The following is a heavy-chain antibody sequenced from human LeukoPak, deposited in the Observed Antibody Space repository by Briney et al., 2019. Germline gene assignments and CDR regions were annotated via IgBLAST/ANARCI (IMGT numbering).Heavy chain of an antibody. J-gene: IGHJ4*02. Sequence: GGSLRLSCETSGFIFSSYSMIWVRQAPGKGLEWVSYISSSSSTIYYADSVKGRFTISRDNAKNSLYLQMNSLRAEDTAVHYCARDPRNYYGSGSYYNLPDYWGQGTLVTVSS. V-gene: IGHV3-48*04. CDR1: GFIFSSYS. D-gene: IGHD3-10*01. CDR3: ARDPRNYYGSGSYYNLPDY. CDR2: ISSSSSTI.